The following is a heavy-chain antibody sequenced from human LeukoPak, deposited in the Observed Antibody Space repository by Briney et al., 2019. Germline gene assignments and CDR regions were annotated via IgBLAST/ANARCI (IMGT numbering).Heavy chain of an antibody. CDR3: TRRGYSSTDAFDI. D-gene: IGHD5-18*01. J-gene: IGHJ3*02. Sequence: PSQTLSLTCTVSGGSISSGSYYWSWIRQPAGKGLEWIGRIYTSGSTNYNPSLKSRVTISVDTSKNQFSLKLSSVTAADTAVYYCTRRGYSSTDAFDIWGQGTMVTVSS. CDR2: IYTSGST. CDR1: GGSISSGSYY. V-gene: IGHV4-61*02.